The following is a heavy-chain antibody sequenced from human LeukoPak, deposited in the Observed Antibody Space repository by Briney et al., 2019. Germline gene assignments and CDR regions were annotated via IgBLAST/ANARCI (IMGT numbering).Heavy chain of an antibody. V-gene: IGHV5-51*01. D-gene: IGHD1-26*01. CDR1: GYTLTDYW. CDR2: IYPGDSDT. J-gene: IGHJ5*02. Sequence: GESLKISCKGSGYTLTDYWIAWVRQMPGQGLEWMGIIYPGDSDTRYSPSFQGQVTISADKSTTTAYLQWSSLKASDTAMYFCARLADTTSWGQGTLVTVSS. CDR3: ARLADTTS.